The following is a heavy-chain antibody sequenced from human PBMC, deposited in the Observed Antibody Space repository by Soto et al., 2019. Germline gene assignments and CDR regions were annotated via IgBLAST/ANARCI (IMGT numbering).Heavy chain of an antibody. CDR3: AQSVAGAYYYYMDV. J-gene: IGHJ6*03. Sequence: QITLKESGPTLVKPTQTLTLTCTFSGFSLSTSGVGVGWIRQPPGKALEWLALIYWDDDKRYSPSLKSRLTITKDTAKNQVVLTMTNMDPVDTATYYCAQSVAGAYYYYMDVWGKGTTVTVSS. CDR2: IYWDDDK. D-gene: IGHD6-19*01. CDR1: GFSLSTSGVG. V-gene: IGHV2-5*02.